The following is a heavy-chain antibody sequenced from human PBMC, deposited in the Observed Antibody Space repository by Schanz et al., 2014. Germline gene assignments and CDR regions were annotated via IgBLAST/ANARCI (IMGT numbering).Heavy chain of an antibody. CDR3: ARDIQYHYDTSGPVGAFDI. CDR2: IIPILGME. Sequence: QAQLVQSGAEVKKPGASVKVSCKASGYTLTGFGVIWVRQAPGQGREWMGKIIPILGMENYAQKFQGRVTITADISTSTAYMDLSSLRSDDTAVYYCARDIQYHYDTSGPVGAFDIWGQGTVVTVSS. D-gene: IGHD3-22*01. V-gene: IGHV1-69*09. J-gene: IGHJ3*02. CDR1: GYTLTGFG.